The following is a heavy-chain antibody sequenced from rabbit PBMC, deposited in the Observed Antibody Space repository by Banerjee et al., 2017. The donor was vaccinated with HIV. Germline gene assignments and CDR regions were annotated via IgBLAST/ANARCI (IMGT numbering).Heavy chain of an antibody. V-gene: IGHV1S43*01. CDR2: IYTRDGST. CDR3: ARDLVAVIGWNFSL. D-gene: IGHD5-1*01. CDR1: GIDFSNYYY. Sequence: QEQLEESGGGLVKPGGTLTLTCKASGIDFSNYYYMYWVRQAPGKGLELIAWIYTRDGSTYYASWVNGRFTISRSTSLNTVDLKMTSLTAADTATYFCARDLVAVIGWNFSLWGPGTLVTVS. J-gene: IGHJ4*01.